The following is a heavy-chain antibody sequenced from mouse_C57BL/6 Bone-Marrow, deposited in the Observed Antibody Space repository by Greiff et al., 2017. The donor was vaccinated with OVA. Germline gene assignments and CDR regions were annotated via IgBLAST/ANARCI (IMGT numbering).Heavy chain of an antibody. CDR3: ARETAYYFDY. V-gene: IGHV1-52*01. CDR1: GYTFTSYW. J-gene: IGHJ2*01. CDR2: IDPSDSET. Sequence: QVQLQQPGAELVRPGSSVKLSCKASGYTFTSYWMHWVKQRPKQGLEWIGNIDPSDSETHYNQKFKDKATLTVDKSYSTAYMQLSSLTSEDSAVYYCARETAYYFDYWGQGTTLTVSS. D-gene: IGHD4-1*01.